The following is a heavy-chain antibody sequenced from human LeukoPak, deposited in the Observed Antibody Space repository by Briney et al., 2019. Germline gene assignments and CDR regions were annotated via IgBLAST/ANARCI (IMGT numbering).Heavy chain of an antibody. CDR3: AREVGIAVAGPTGAFDY. Sequence: SVKVSCKASGGTFSSYAISWVRQAPGQGLEWMGGIIPIFGKANYAQRFQGRVTITADESTSTAYMELSSLRSEDTAVYYCAREVGIAVAGPTGAFDYWGQGTLVTVSS. V-gene: IGHV1-69*01. J-gene: IGHJ4*02. CDR1: GGTFSSYA. CDR2: IIPIFGKA. D-gene: IGHD6-19*01.